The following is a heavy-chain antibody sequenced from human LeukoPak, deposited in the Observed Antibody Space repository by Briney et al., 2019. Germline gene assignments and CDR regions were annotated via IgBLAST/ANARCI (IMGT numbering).Heavy chain of an antibody. CDR1: GYTFTDYY. V-gene: IGHV1-2*02. CDR3: TLYNH. J-gene: IGHJ4*02. D-gene: IGHD5-24*01. Sequence: ASVKVSCKASGYTFTDYYLHWVRQAPGQGLEWMGWIHPNSGGTNYAQNFQGRVTMTRDTSISTAYMEVSRLGSGDTAVYYCTLYNHWGQGTLVTVSS. CDR2: IHPNSGGT.